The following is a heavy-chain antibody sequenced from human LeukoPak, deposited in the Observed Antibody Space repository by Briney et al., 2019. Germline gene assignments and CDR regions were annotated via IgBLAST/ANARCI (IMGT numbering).Heavy chain of an antibody. V-gene: IGHV3-23*01. CDR3: AKDSAAVGGPTTD. CDR1: GFNFSSYT. D-gene: IGHD6-13*01. Sequence: GGSLRLSCAASGFNFSSYTMSWVRQAPGKGKEWVSLISGSGGITYYADSVKGRFTISRDNSKNTLYLQMDSLRAEDTAVYYCAKDSAAVGGPTTDWGQGTLVTVSS. CDR2: ISGSGGIT. J-gene: IGHJ4*02.